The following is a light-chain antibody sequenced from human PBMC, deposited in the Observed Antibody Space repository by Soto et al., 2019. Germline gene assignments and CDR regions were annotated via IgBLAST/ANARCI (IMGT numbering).Light chain of an antibody. V-gene: IGLV2-23*01. CDR3: CSYAGGTNVV. Sequence: QSALTQPASVSGSPGQSITISCTGTSSDVGRYSLVSWYQQHPGKAPKLMIYEDIERPSGVSNRFSGSKSGNTASLTISGLQTEDEADYYCCSYAGGTNVVFGGGTKLTVL. J-gene: IGLJ2*01. CDR2: EDI. CDR1: SSDVGRYSL.